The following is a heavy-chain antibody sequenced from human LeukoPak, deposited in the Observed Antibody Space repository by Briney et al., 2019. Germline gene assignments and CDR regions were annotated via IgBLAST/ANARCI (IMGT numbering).Heavy chain of an antibody. CDR1: GFTVSYNY. J-gene: IGHJ6*03. D-gene: IGHD4-11*01. V-gene: IGHV3-53*01. CDR3: ARDNSNYGFGYYYYMDV. Sequence: GGSLRLSCEASGFTVSYNYMGWVRQAPGKGLDWVSVLYKSGTTFYADSVKGRFTISRDISKNTVYLQMDSLRAEDTAIYYCARDNSNYGFGYYYYMDVWGKGTTVTV. CDR2: LYKSGTT.